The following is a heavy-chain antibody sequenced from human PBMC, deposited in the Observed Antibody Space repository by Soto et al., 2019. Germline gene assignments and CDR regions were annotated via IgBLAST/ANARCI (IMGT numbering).Heavy chain of an antibody. CDR2: INPNSGGT. D-gene: IGHD2-8*01. Sequence: ASVKVSCNASGYTFTGYYMHWVRQARGQGLEWMGWINPNSGGTNYAQKFQGRVTMTRDTSISTAYMELSRLRSDDTAVYYCARDCTNGVCYRLDYWGQGTLVTVSS. V-gene: IGHV1-2*02. CDR1: GYTFTGYY. J-gene: IGHJ4*02. CDR3: ARDCTNGVCYRLDY.